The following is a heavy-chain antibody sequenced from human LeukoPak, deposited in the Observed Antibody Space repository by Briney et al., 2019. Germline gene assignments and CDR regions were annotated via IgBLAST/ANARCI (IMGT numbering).Heavy chain of an antibody. CDR1: DDSFSSHY. CDR3: ARDLVTVTKGFDI. J-gene: IGHJ3*02. V-gene: IGHV4-59*11. CDR2: ISYIGST. Sequence: SETLSLTCAVSDDSFSSHYWTWIRQPPGKGLEWIGYISYIGSTNYNPSLKSRVTFSIDTSRNQFSLRLSSVTAADTAVYYCARDLVTVTKGFDIWGQGTMVSVSS. D-gene: IGHD4-17*01.